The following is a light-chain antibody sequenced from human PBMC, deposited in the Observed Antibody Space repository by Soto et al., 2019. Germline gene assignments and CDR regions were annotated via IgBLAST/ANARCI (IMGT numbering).Light chain of an antibody. J-gene: IGKJ1*01. CDR2: SAS. Sequence: AIQMTQSPSSLSASVGDRVTITCRASQGIRDDLGWYQQKPGKAPKLLIYSASSLESGVPSRFSGSGSGTDFTLTISSLQPEDFATYYCLQDYNYPWTFGQGTNVEIK. V-gene: IGKV1-6*01. CDR1: QGIRDD. CDR3: LQDYNYPWT.